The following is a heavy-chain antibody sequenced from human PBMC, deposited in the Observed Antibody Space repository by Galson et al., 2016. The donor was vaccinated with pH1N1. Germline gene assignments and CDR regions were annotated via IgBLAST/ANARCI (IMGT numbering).Heavy chain of an antibody. D-gene: IGHD2-15*01. CDR1: GFTFSDYY. V-gene: IGHV3-11*01. CDR3: AGYCSGGSCSGSYYYFDT. Sequence: SLRLSCAASGFTFSDYYMSWIRQAPGKGLEWLSYISSSGNTIYYADSVKGRFTISRDNARNSLYLQMNSLGAEDTALYYCAGYCSGGSCSGSYYYFDTWGQGTLVTVSS. J-gene: IGHJ4*02. CDR2: ISSSGNTI.